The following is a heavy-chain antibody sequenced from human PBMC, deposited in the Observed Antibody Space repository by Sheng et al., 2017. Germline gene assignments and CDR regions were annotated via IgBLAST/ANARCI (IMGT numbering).Heavy chain of an antibody. D-gene: IGHD1-26*01. Sequence: QVQLQESGPGLVKPSETLSLTCIVSGYSISSGYYWGWIRQPPGKGLEWIGNIYDGGSTYYNPALKSRVTISVDTSNNQFSLKMRSVTAADTAVYYCAHMGXHYYYYIDVWGQGTAVTVSS. CDR1: GYSISSGYY. CDR2: IYDGGST. J-gene: IGHJ6*03. CDR3: AHMGXHYYYYIDV. V-gene: IGHV4-38-2*02.